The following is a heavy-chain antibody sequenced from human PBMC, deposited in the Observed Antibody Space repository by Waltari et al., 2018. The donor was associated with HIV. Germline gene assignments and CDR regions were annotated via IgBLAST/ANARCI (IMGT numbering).Heavy chain of an antibody. CDR2: IRYDGINK. D-gene: IGHD1-20*01. J-gene: IGHJ4*02. CDR1: AFRINNYG. Sequence: QIQLVESGGNVVQPGGSLRLSCAASAFRINNYGLHWVRQAPGKALEWVALIRYDGINKYYSDSVKGRFNISRDNSKNTLYLQMRSLRPEDTAVYYCAKSITAGVFDYWGQGTLVTVSS. V-gene: IGHV3-30*02. CDR3: AKSITAGVFDY.